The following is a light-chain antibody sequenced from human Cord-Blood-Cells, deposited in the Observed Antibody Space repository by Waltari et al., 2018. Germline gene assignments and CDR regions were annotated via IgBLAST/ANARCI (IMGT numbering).Light chain of an antibody. CDR2: EVS. CDR3: CSYAGSSTSRV. CDR1: SSDVGSYNL. Sequence: QSALTQPAPVSGSPGQSITISCTGTSSDVGSYNLVSWYQQHPGKAPKLMIYEVSKRPSGVSNRFSGSKSGNTASLTISGLQAEDEADYYCCSYAGSSTSRVFGGGTKLTVL. V-gene: IGLV2-23*02. J-gene: IGLJ3*02.